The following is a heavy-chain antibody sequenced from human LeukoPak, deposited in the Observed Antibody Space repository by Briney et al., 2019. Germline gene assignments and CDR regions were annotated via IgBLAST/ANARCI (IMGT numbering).Heavy chain of an antibody. V-gene: IGHV1-2*02. CDR2: INPYSGDT. CDR3: ARGTMNLDS. J-gene: IGHJ4*02. Sequence: ASVKVSCKASGYTFTGYSMHWVRQAPGQGLEWMGWINPYSGDTAYAQKFQGRVTMTRDTSINTAYMELNRLKFDDTAVYYCARGTMNLDSWGQGTLVTVSS. D-gene: IGHD3-22*01. CDR1: GYTFTGYS.